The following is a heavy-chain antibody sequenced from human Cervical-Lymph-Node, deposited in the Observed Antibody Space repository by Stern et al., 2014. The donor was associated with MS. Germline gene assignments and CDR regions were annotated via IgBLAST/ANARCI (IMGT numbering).Heavy chain of an antibody. D-gene: IGHD3-3*01. CDR1: GYTLTELS. J-gene: IGHJ6*02. Sequence: QVQLVQSGAEVKKPGASVKVSCKVSGYTLTELSMHWLRQAPGKGLEWMGGFDPEDGETIYAQKFQGRVTMTEDTSTDTAYMELSSLRSEDTAVYYCATDRDDFRSGYSAPTKGYGLDVWGQGTTVTVTS. CDR3: ATDRDDFRSGYSAPTKGYGLDV. CDR2: FDPEDGET. V-gene: IGHV1-24*01.